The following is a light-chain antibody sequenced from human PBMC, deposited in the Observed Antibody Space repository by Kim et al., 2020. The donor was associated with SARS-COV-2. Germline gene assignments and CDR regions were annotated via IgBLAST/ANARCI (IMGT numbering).Light chain of an antibody. Sequence: GQSITISCTGTSSDIGGYNYVSWYQQPPGKAPNLIIYDVTKRPSGLSNRFSGSKSGNTASLTISGLQAEDEADYYCSSYTSSRTVVFGGGTQLTVL. CDR3: SSYTSSRTVV. J-gene: IGLJ3*02. V-gene: IGLV2-14*03. CDR2: DVT. CDR1: SSDIGGYNY.